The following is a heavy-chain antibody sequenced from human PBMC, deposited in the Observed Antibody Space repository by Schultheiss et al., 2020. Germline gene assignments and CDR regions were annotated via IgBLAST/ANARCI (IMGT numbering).Heavy chain of an antibody. V-gene: IGHV3-33*01. J-gene: IGHJ4*02. CDR2: VWYDGSNK. CDR1: GFTFTNYG. Sequence: GESMRLSCAASGFTFTNYGMHWVRQAPGKGLDWVAVVWYDGSNKYYADSVKGRFTISRDNSKNTLYLQMNSLRAEDTAVYYCAREGDTAMVTAPFDYWGQGP. D-gene: IGHD5-18*01. CDR3: AREGDTAMVTAPFDY.